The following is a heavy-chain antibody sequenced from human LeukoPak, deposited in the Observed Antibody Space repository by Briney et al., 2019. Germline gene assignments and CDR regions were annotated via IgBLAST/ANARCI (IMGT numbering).Heavy chain of an antibody. CDR1: GFTFSTFA. CDR2: IFPSGGEI. D-gene: IGHD5-18*01. Sequence: PGGSLRLSCAASGFTFSTFAMIWVSQPPGKGLEWVSSIFPSGGEIHYADSVRGRFTIYRDNSKSILSLQMNSLRAEDTAIYYCATYRQVLLPFESWGQGTLVTVSS. J-gene: IGHJ4*02. V-gene: IGHV3-23*01. CDR3: ATYRQVLLPFES.